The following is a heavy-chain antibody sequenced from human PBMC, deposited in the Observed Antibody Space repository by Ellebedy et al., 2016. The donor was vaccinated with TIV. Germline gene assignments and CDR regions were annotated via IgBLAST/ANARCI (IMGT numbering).Heavy chain of an antibody. J-gene: IGHJ4*02. D-gene: IGHD1-26*01. V-gene: IGHV1-8*02. CDR1: GYTFTSYY. CDR2: MNPNSGNT. Sequence: ASVKVSCXASGYTFTSYYMHWVRQAPGQGLEWMGWMNPNSGNTGYAQKFQGRVTMTRNTSISTAYMELSSLRSEDTAVYYCARGGGYSGSSSEDYWGQGTLVTVSS. CDR3: ARGGGYSGSSSEDY.